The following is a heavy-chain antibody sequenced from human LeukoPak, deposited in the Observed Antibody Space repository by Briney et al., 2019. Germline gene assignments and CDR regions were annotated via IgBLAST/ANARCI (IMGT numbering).Heavy chain of an antibody. Sequence: GGSLRLFCAASGFTFSSYAMSWVRQAPGKGLEWVSAISGSGGSTYYADSVKGRFTISRDNSKNTLYLQMNSLRAEDTAVYYCATNTAMVVWVDYWGQGTLVTVSS. CDR1: GFTFSSYA. V-gene: IGHV3-23*01. CDR3: ATNTAMVVWVDY. D-gene: IGHD5-18*01. CDR2: ISGSGGST. J-gene: IGHJ4*02.